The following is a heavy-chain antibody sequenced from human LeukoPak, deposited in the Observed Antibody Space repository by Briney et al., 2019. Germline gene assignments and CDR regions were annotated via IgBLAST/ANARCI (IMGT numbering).Heavy chain of an antibody. Sequence: ASVKVSCKASGYTFTDYYIHWVKQAPAKGLEWIGRIGPSDAEAKYAQKFQGRVTITADSSTDTAYMEMSSLISEDTAFYYCAADRSSGGQYYYMDVWGKGTTVIVSS. CDR1: GYTFTDYY. CDR2: IGPSDAEA. V-gene: IGHV1-69-2*01. CDR3: AADRSSGGQYYYMDV. J-gene: IGHJ6*03. D-gene: IGHD3-22*01.